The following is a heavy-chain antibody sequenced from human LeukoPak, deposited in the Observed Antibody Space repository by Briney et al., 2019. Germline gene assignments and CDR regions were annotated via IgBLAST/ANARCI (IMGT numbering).Heavy chain of an antibody. V-gene: IGHV3-33*01. J-gene: IGHJ5*02. Sequence: GRSLRLSCAVSGFTFSRYGMHWVRQAPGKGLEWVAVIWYDGSNKYYADSVKGRFTIYRDNSRNTLYLQMNSLRAEHTAVYYCARDLSVTTSWFDPWGQGTLVTVSS. CDR2: IWYDGSNK. D-gene: IGHD4-11*01. CDR1: GFTFSRYG. CDR3: ARDLSVTTSWFDP.